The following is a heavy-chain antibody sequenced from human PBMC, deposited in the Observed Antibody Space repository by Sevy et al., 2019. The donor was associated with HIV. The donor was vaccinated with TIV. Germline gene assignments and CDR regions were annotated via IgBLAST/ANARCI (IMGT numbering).Heavy chain of an antibody. CDR1: GYTFTSYD. J-gene: IGHJ3*01. CDR2: MNPNRGNT. V-gene: IGHV1-8*01. CDR3: AGGPSYYDSGGYAFDY. Sequence: ASVKVSCKASGYTFTSYDINWVRQATGQGLEWMGWMNPNRGNTGYAQKFQGRVTMTRNTSIRTAYMELSSLRSEDTAVYYCAGGPSYYDSGGYAFDYWGQGTMVTVSS. D-gene: IGHD3-22*01.